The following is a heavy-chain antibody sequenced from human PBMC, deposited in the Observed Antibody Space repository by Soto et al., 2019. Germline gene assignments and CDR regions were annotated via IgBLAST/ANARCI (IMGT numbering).Heavy chain of an antibody. Sequence: QVQLVQSGAEVKKPGSSVKVSCKASGGTFSSYAISWVRQAPGQGLEWMGGIIPIFGTANYEQKFQGRVTITADESTSTAYMERSSLRSEDTAVYYCARAAVVVVAATPYYYYGMYVWGQGTTVTVSS. V-gene: IGHV1-69*01. CDR1: GGTFSSYA. CDR2: IIPIFGTA. CDR3: ARAAVVVVAATPYYYYGMYV. J-gene: IGHJ6*02. D-gene: IGHD2-15*01.